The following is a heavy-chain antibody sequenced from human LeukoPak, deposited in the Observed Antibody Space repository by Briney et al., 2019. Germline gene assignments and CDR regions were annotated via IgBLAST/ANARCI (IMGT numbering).Heavy chain of an antibody. CDR2: ISSSGSTI. CDR1: GFIFDDFW. Sequence: GGSLRLSCTASGFIFDDFWMSWVRQAPGKGLEWVSYISSSGSTIYYADSVKGRFTISRDNAKNSLYLQMNSLRAEDTAVYYCAREDGYLTDYWGQGTLVTVSS. J-gene: IGHJ4*02. D-gene: IGHD5-24*01. V-gene: IGHV3-11*01. CDR3: AREDGYLTDY.